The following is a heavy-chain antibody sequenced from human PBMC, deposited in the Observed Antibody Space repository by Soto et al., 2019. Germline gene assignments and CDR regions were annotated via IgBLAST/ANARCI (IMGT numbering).Heavy chain of an antibody. D-gene: IGHD6-19*01. J-gene: IGHJ4*01. CDR1: GFTFRGCG. CDR3: AKDYSSGWYYFDS. CDR2: ISYDGSNE. Sequence: QVQVVESGGGVVQPGRSLRLSCAASGFTFRGCGMHWVRQAPGKGLEWVAVISYDGSNEHYADSVKGRFTISRDNSKNAVYLQMTSLRDEDTAVYYCAKDYSSGWYYFDSWGHGALVTVSS. V-gene: IGHV3-30*18.